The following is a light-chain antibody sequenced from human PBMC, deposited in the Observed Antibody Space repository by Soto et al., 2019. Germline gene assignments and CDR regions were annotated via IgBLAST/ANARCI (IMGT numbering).Light chain of an antibody. J-gene: IGKJ3*01. CDR3: QQRSEWPFT. Sequence: EIVLTQSPATLSLSPLERATLSCIASQSVTSYLAWYQQKPGQAPRLLIYDASNRATGIPARFSGSGSGTDFTLTISSLEPEDFAVYYCQQRSEWPFTFGPGTKVDIK. V-gene: IGKV3-11*01. CDR2: DAS. CDR1: QSVTSY.